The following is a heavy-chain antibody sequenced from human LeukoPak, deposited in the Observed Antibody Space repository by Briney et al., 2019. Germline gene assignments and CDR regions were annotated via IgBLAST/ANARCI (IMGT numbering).Heavy chain of an antibody. CDR3: VALIAVAGTGFDP. D-gene: IGHD6-19*01. J-gene: IGHJ5*02. V-gene: IGHV4-38-2*02. Sequence: SETLSLTCTVSGYSISSGYYWGWIRQPPGKGLEWIGSIYYSGSTYYNPSLKSRVTISVDTSKNQFSLKLSSVTAADTAVYYCVALIAVAGTGFDPWGQGTLVTVSS. CDR1: GYSISSGYY. CDR2: IYYSGST.